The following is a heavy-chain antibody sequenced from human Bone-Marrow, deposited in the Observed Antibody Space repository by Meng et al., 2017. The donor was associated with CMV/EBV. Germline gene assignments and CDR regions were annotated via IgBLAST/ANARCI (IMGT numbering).Heavy chain of an antibody. V-gene: IGHV3-30*04. CDR1: GFAFSSYA. CDR3: ARRHCGGNCFTYAMDV. CDR2: ISYDGSNK. Sequence: GEYLKISCAASGFAFSSYAMHWVRQAPGKGLEWVTVISYDGSNKYYADSVEGRFTISRDNSKNTLYLQMNSLRAEDTAVYYCARRHCGGNCFTYAMDVWGQGTTVTVSS. J-gene: IGHJ6*02. D-gene: IGHD2-21*01.